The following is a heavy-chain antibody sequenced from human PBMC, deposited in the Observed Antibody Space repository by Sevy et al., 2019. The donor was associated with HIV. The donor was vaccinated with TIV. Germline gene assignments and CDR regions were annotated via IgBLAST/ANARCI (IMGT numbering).Heavy chain of an antibody. V-gene: IGHV3-48*01. CDR3: ARDRQYCSSTSCSTFDY. Sequence: GGSLRLSCAASGFTFSSYSMNWVRQAPGKGLEWVSYISSSSSTIYYAVSVKGRFTISRDNAKNSLYLQMNSLRAEDTAVYYCARDRQYCSSTSCSTFDYWGQGTLVTVSS. CDR1: GFTFSSYS. D-gene: IGHD2-2*01. CDR2: ISSSSSTI. J-gene: IGHJ4*02.